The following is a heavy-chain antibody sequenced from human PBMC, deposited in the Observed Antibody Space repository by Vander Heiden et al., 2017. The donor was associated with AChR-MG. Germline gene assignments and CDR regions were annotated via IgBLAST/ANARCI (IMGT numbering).Heavy chain of an antibody. CDR1: GFTFSNAW. CDR2: IKSKTDGGTT. J-gene: IGHJ4*02. CDR3: TTGPSYDSLTGYYPFDY. D-gene: IGHD3-9*01. V-gene: IGHV3-15*01. Sequence: EVQLVESGGGLVKPGGSLRLSCAASGFTFSNAWMSWVRQAPGKGLEWVGRIKSKTDGGTTDYAAPVKGRFTISRDDSKNTLYLQMNSLKTEDTAVYYCTTGPSYDSLTGYYPFDYWGQGTLVTVSS.